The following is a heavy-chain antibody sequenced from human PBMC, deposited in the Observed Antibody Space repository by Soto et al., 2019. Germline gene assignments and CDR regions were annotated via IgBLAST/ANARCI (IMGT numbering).Heavy chain of an antibody. V-gene: IGHV1-18*01. CDR2: VNTYNGNP. Sequence: QVQLVQSGVEVKKPGASVKVSCKASGYTFTNYAISWVRQAPGRGLEWMGWVNTYNGNPNYAQIFPGKITKTTDTSTGTAYMELRSLKSDDSAVYYCARDSQYSTDWQRFDSWGQGTLVTVSS. J-gene: IGHJ4*02. CDR3: ARDSQYSTDWQRFDS. D-gene: IGHD6-6*01. CDR1: GYTFTNYA.